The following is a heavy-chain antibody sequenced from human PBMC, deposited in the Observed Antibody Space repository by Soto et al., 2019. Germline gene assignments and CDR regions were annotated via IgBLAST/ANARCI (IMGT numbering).Heavy chain of an antibody. CDR2: IYSGGST. V-gene: IGHV3-66*01. J-gene: IGHJ3*01. CDR1: GFTVSGNY. Sequence: EVQLVESGGDLVQPGGSLRLSCEASGFTVSGNYMTWVRQAPGKGLEWVSIIYSGGSTHYGESAKGRFTISTDNPKNAILLQMNSLRAEDTAVYYCATMLSGAMFAFDVWGQGTLVTVSS. CDR3: ATMLSGAMFAFDV. D-gene: IGHD2-8*01.